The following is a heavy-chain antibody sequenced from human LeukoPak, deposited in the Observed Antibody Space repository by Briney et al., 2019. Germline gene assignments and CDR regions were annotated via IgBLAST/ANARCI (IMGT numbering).Heavy chain of an antibody. CDR2: ISGSGGST. Sequence: GGSLRLSCAASGFTFSSYAMSWVRQAPGKGLEWVSAISGSGGSTYYADSVKGRFTISRDNSKNTLYLQMNSLRAEDTAVYYCAKVPRYYYDSSDYYLPPFFDYWGQGTLVTVSS. D-gene: IGHD3-22*01. V-gene: IGHV3-23*01. CDR1: GFTFSSYA. J-gene: IGHJ4*02. CDR3: AKVPRYYYDSSDYYLPPFFDY.